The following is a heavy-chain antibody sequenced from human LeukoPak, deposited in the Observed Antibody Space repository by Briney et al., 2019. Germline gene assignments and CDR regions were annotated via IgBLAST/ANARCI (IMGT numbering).Heavy chain of an antibody. D-gene: IGHD5-18*01. V-gene: IGHV4-31*03. CDR2: IYYSGST. CDR3: AREDTAMVDY. CDR1: GGSISSGGYY. J-gene: IGHJ4*02. Sequence: SETLSLTCTVSGGSISSGGYYWSWIRQPPGKGLEWIGYIYYSGSTYYNPSLKSRVTISVDTSKNQFSLKLSSVTAADTAVYYCAREDTAMVDYWGQGTLVTVSS.